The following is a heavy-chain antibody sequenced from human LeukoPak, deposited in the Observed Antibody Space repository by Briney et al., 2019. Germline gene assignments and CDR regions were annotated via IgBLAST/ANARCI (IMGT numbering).Heavy chain of an antibody. CDR1: GYTFTSYG. CDR3: ARDGSDGDYFGDI. D-gene: IGHD4-17*01. V-gene: IGHV1-18*01. J-gene: IGHJ3*02. Sequence: GASVKVSCKASGYTFTSYGVSWVRQAAGQGVEWMGWISAYNGNTNYAQKLQGRVTMTRDTSTSTGYMELRRLRSDDTAVYYCARDGSDGDYFGDIWGQGTMVTVSS. CDR2: ISAYNGNT.